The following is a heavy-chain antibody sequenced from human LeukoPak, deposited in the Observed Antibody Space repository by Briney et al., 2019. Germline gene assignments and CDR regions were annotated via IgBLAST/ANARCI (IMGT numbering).Heavy chain of an antibody. J-gene: IGHJ4*02. V-gene: IGHV3-33*01. CDR3: ARPQAGSTIAPNFDY. CDR2: IWYDGSNK. Sequence: GGSLRLSCAASGFTFSSYGMHWVRQAPGKGLEWVAVIWYDGSNKYYADSVKGRFTISRDNSKNTLYLQMNSLRAEDTAVYYCARPQAGSTIAPNFDYWGQGTLVTVSS. D-gene: IGHD2-2*01. CDR1: GFTFSSYG.